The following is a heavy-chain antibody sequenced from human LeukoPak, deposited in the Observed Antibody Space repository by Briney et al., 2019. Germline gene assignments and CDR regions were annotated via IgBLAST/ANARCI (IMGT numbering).Heavy chain of an antibody. CDR2: IYYSGST. D-gene: IGHD3-22*01. V-gene: IGHV4-39*07. J-gene: IGHJ3*02. Sequence: SETLSLTCTVSGGSISSSSYYWGWIRQPPGKGLEWIGSIYYSGSTYYNPSLKSRVTISVDTSKNQFSLKLSSVTAADTAVYYCAREVDYYDSSGYAAFAFDIWDQGTMVTVSS. CDR1: GGSISSSSYY. CDR3: AREVDYYDSSGYAAFAFDI.